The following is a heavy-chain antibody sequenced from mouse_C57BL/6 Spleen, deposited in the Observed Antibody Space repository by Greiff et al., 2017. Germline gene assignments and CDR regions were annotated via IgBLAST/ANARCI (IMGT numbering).Heavy chain of an antibody. CDR2: IYPGDGDT. J-gene: IGHJ1*03. Sequence: VKLVESGAELVKPGASVKISCKASGYAFSSYWMNWVKQRPGQGLEWIGQIYPGDGDTNYNGKFKGKATLTADKSSSTAYMQLSSLTSEDSAVXFCARGRQDWYFDVWGTGTTVTVSS. V-gene: IGHV1-80*01. CDR3: ARGRQDWYFDV. CDR1: GYAFSSYW. D-gene: IGHD3-2*01.